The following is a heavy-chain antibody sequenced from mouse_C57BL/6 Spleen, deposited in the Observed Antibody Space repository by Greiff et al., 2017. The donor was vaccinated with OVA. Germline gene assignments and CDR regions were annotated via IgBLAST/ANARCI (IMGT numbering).Heavy chain of an antibody. V-gene: IGHV1-63*01. CDR3: ARGDPYYAMDY. CDR2: IYPGGGYT. CDR1: GYTFTNYW. J-gene: IGHJ4*01. Sequence: QVQLQQSGAELVRPGTSVKMSCKASGYTFTNYWIGWAKQRPGHGLEWIGDIYPGGGYTNYNEKFKGKATLTADKSSSTAYMQFSSLTSEDSAIYYCARGDPYYAMDYWGQGTSVTVSS.